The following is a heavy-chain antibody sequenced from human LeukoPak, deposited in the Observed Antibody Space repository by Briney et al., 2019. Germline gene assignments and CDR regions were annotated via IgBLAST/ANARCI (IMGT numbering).Heavy chain of an antibody. J-gene: IGHJ4*02. CDR1: DDSIRRDF. Sequence: PSETLSLTRTPSDDSIRRDFSTSIRQPPRKGLWWIGYIRYSGRTEYNPPLKSRVTISIQTSKNPFSLKLTSVTAADTAIYYCARLPDVSGWPFDYWGQGILVTVSS. CDR2: IRYSGRT. CDR3: ARLPDVSGWPFDY. V-gene: IGHV4-59*01. D-gene: IGHD6-19*01.